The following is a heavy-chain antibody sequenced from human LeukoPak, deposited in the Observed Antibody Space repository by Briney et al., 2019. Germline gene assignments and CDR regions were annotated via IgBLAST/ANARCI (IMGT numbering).Heavy chain of an antibody. Sequence: PGGSLRLSCAASGFTFSDYYMSWIRQAPGKGLEWVSYISSSSSYTNYADSVKGRFTISRDNAKNSLYLQMNSLRAEDTAVYYCARVIYDYGDYRLYYGMDVWGKGTMVTVSS. CDR2: ISSSSSYT. V-gene: IGHV3-11*06. J-gene: IGHJ6*04. CDR3: ARVIYDYGDYRLYYGMDV. CDR1: GFTFSDYY. D-gene: IGHD4-17*01.